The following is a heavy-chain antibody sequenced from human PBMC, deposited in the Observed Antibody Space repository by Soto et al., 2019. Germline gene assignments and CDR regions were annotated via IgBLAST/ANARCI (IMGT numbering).Heavy chain of an antibody. Sequence: ASVKVSCKASGFTFTSSAMQWVRQARGQRLEWIGWIVVGSGNTNYAQKFQERVTITRDMSTSTAYMELSSLRSEDTAVYYCAADRGYCSSTSCPRAFDIWGQGTMVTVSS. CDR2: IVVGSGNT. CDR3: AADRGYCSSTSCPRAFDI. V-gene: IGHV1-58*02. J-gene: IGHJ3*02. D-gene: IGHD2-2*01. CDR1: GFTFTSSA.